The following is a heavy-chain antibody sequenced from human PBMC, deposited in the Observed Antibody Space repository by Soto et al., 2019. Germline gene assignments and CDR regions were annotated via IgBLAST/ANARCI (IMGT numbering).Heavy chain of an antibody. Sequence: SETLSLTCAVSIGSITDSQWWNWVRQPPGKGLEWIGEIHHTGSTNHNPSLKSRVTMSVDNSKNTLYLQMNSLRAEDTAVYYCATPAPLEWRTRDVYYYYYYGMDVWGQGTTVTVSS. D-gene: IGHD3-3*01. CDR2: IHHTGST. V-gene: IGHV4-4*02. J-gene: IGHJ6*02. CDR1: IGSITDSQW. CDR3: ATPAPLEWRTRDVYYYYYYGMDV.